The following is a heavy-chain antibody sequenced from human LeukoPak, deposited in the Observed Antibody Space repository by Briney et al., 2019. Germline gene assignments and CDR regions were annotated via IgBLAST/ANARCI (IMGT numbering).Heavy chain of an antibody. CDR2: IIPIFGTA. D-gene: IGHD6-13*01. CDR1: GGTFSSYA. J-gene: IGHJ3*02. CDR3: ARGRIAAAGSYYAFDI. V-gene: IGHV1-69*05. Sequence: SVKVSCKASGGTFSSYAISWVRQAPGQGLEWMGGIIPIFGTANYAQKLQGRVTMTTDTSTSTAYMELRSLRSDDTAVYYCARGRIAAAGSYYAFDIWGQGTMVTVSS.